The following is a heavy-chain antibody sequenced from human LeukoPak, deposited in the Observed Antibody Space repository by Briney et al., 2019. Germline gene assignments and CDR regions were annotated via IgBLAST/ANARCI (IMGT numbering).Heavy chain of an antibody. J-gene: IGHJ4*02. Sequence: GGSLRLSCAASGFTFSSFAMNWVRQAPGKGLEWVSAISDSGGSRYYADSVKGRFTISRDSAKNTVYLQMNSLRVEDTAVYYCAKGGGWLYYFDYWGQGSLVSVSS. D-gene: IGHD6-19*01. CDR2: ISDSGGSR. V-gene: IGHV3-23*01. CDR1: GFTFSSFA. CDR3: AKGGGWLYYFDY.